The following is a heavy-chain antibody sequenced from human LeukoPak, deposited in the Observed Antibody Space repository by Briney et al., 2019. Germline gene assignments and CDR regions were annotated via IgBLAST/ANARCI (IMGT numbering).Heavy chain of an antibody. D-gene: IGHD3-10*01. Sequence: PGGSLRLSCAASGFTFGSYAMHWVRQAPGKGLEWVAVISYDGSNKYYADSVKGRFTISRDNSKNTLYLQMNSLRAEDTAVYYCARDITMVRGRYYYYGMDVWGKGTTVTVSS. CDR3: ARDITMVRGRYYYYGMDV. CDR1: GFTFGSYA. V-gene: IGHV3-30*04. CDR2: ISYDGSNK. J-gene: IGHJ6*04.